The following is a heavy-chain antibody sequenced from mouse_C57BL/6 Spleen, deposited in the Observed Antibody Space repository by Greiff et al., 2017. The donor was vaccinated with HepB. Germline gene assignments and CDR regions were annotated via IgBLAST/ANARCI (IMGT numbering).Heavy chain of an antibody. J-gene: IGHJ4*01. D-gene: IGHD6-2*01. CDR3: ARRVSYYAMDY. V-gene: IGHV5-15*01. CDR1: GFTFSDYG. CDR2: ISNLAYSI. Sequence: EVQLVESGGGLVQPGGSLKLSCAASGFTFSDYGMAWVRQAPRKGPEWVAFISNLAYSIYYADTVTGRFTISRENAKNTLYLEMSSLRSEDTAMYYCARRVSYYAMDYWGQGTSVTVSS.